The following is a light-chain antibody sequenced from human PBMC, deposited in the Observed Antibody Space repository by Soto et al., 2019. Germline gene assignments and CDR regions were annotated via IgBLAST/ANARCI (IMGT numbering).Light chain of an antibody. CDR3: QQRSNWPLYT. Sequence: EIVLTQSPATLSLSPGERATLSCRASQSVSSYLAWYQQKPGQAPRLLIYDASNRATGIPARFSGSGSGTDFTLTLSSLEPEDFVVYYCQQRSNWPLYTFGQGTKLEIK. V-gene: IGKV3-11*01. J-gene: IGKJ2*01. CDR2: DAS. CDR1: QSVSSY.